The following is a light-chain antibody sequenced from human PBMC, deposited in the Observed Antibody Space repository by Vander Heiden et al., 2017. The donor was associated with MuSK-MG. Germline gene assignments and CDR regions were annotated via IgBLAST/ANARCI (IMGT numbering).Light chain of an antibody. J-gene: IGKJ1*01. CDR2: WAS. CDR1: QSVLYSSNNKNY. CDR3: QQYYSTLGT. V-gene: IGKV4-1*01. Sequence: DIVMTQSPDSLAVSLGERATINCKSSQSVLYSSNNKNYLAWYQRKPGQPPKLLIYWASTRESGVPDRFSGSGSGTDFTLTISSLQAEDVAVYYCQQYYSTLGTFGQGTKVEIK.